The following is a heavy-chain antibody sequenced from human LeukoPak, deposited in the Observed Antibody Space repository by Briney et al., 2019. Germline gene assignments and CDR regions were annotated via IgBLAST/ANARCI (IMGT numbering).Heavy chain of an antibody. J-gene: IGHJ4*02. CDR3: ARGGFKRHFDF. V-gene: IGHV6-1*01. Sequence: SQTLPLTCAISGDNVSTNSAGWSWIRQSPSRGLEWLGRTFYRSKWYNDYAVSVKSRITINPDTSKNQFSLQLNSVTPEDTALYYCARGGFKRHFDFWGQGTLVTVSS. CDR1: GDNVSTNSAG. CDR2: TFYRSKWYN.